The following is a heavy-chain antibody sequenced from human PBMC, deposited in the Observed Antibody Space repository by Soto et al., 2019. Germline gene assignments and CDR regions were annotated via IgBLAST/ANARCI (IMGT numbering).Heavy chain of an antibody. D-gene: IGHD3-22*01. V-gene: IGHV1-18*01. CDR3: ARDRSYYYETSGYPFDY. J-gene: IGHJ4*02. CDR2: ISADNGDT. Sequence: ASVKVSCKASGYSFDRYGISWVRQAPGQRPEWMGWISADNGDTRLSQNVQGRLTLTTDTSTNTAYMDLRSLSSDDTAVYYCARDRSYYYETSGYPFDYWGKGTQVTVYS. CDR1: GYSFDRYG.